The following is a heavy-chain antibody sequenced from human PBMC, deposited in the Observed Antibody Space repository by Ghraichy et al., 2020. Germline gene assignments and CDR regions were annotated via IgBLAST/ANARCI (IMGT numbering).Heavy chain of an antibody. Sequence: SVKVSCKASGGTFSSYAISWVRQAPGQGLEWMGGIIPIFGTANYAQKFQGRVTITADESTSTAYMELSSLRSEDTAVYYCARDNHIVVVTAMYYYYGMDVWGQGTTVTVSS. J-gene: IGHJ6*02. CDR3: ARDNHIVVVTAMYYYYGMDV. CDR1: GGTFSSYA. D-gene: IGHD2-21*02. V-gene: IGHV1-69*13. CDR2: IIPIFGTA.